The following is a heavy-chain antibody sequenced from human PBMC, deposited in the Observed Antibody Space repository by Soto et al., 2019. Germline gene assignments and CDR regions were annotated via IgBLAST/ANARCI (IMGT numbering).Heavy chain of an antibody. V-gene: IGHV4-4*02. CDR2: IFHSGNT. D-gene: IGHD3-3*02. Sequence: QMQLQESGPGLVKPSETLSLTCVVAGGSITGSDWWTWVRQSPEKGLEWIGEIFHSGNTNYSPSLKRRVTISLDKSADQFSLKVHSVTAADTAIYYCANRPFFEWAPSYGLAVWGPGATVIVSS. CDR3: ANRPFFEWAPSYGLAV. J-gene: IGHJ6*02. CDR1: GGSITGSDW.